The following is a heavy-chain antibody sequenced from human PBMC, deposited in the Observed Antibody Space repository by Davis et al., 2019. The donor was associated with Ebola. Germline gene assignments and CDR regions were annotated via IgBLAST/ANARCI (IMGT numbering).Heavy chain of an antibody. Sequence: GESLKISCAASGFTVSSNYMSWVRQAPGKGLEWVSVIYSGGSTYYADSVKGRFTISRDNSKNTLYLQMNSLRAEDTAVYYCATDYCSGGSCYSDYYYYGMDVWGQGTTVTVSS. CDR3: ATDYCSGGSCYSDYYYYGMDV. CDR2: IYSGGST. J-gene: IGHJ6*02. CDR1: GFTVSSNY. D-gene: IGHD2-15*01. V-gene: IGHV3-66*02.